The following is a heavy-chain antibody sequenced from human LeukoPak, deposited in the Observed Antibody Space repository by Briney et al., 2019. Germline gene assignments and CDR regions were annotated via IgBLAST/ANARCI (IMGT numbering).Heavy chain of an antibody. D-gene: IGHD3-3*01. V-gene: IGHV3-23*01. CDR2: ISGSGGST. CDR3: AKDRSDFWSGYYMDV. CDR1: GFTFSSYA. J-gene: IGHJ6*03. Sequence: GGSLRLSCAASGFTFSSYAMSWVRQAPGKGLEWVSAISGSGGSTYYADSVKGRFTISRDNSKNTLYLQMNSLRAEDTAVYYCAKDRSDFWSGYYMDVWGKGTTVTVSS.